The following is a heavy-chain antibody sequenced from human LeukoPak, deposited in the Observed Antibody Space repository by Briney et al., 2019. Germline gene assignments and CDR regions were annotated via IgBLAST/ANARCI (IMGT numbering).Heavy chain of an antibody. D-gene: IGHD3-3*01. CDR2: IYTSGST. V-gene: IGHV4-4*07. CDR1: GGSISSYY. Sequence: KPSETLSLTCTVSGGSISSYYWSWIRQPAGKELEWIGRIYTSGSTNYNPSLKSRVTISVDTSKNQFSLKLSSVTAADTAVYYCARGLSTYYDFWSGYSTDYWGQGTLVTVSS. J-gene: IGHJ4*02. CDR3: ARGLSTYYDFWSGYSTDY.